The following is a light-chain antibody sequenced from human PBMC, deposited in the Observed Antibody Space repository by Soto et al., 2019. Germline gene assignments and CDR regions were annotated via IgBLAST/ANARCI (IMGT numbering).Light chain of an antibody. Sequence: DIPMTQSPSSLPASVGDRVTITCRASQSISTSLNWYQQKPGKAPKVLIYGASSLRSEVPSRFSGSRSWTDFTLTISSLQPEDFATYFCQQSYILPRTFGGGTRVEI. V-gene: IGKV1-39*01. CDR3: QQSYILPRT. J-gene: IGKJ4*01. CDR1: QSISTS. CDR2: GAS.